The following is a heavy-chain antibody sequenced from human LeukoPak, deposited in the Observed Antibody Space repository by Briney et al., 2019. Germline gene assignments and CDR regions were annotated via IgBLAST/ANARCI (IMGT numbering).Heavy chain of an antibody. CDR1: GFTFSSYG. D-gene: IGHD6-19*01. V-gene: IGHV3-30*18. CDR2: ISYDGSNK. CDR3: AKDESAVAPQIDY. Sequence: GGSLRLSCAASGFTFSSYGMHWVRQAPGKGLEWVAVISYDGSNKYYADSVKGRFTISRDNSKNTLYLQMNSLRAEDTAVYYCAKDESAVAPQIDYWGQGTLVTVSS. J-gene: IGHJ4*02.